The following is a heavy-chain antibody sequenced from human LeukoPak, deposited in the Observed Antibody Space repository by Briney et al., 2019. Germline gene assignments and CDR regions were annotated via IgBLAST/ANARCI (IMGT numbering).Heavy chain of an antibody. J-gene: IGHJ4*02. CDR1: GGSISSYY. CDR2: IYYSGST. V-gene: IGHV4-59*01. Sequence: SETLSLTCTVSGGSISSYYWSWIRQPPGKGLEWIGYIYYSGSTNYNPSLKSRVTISVDTSNNQFSLKLSSVTAADTAVYYCARFVVVPAARQASFDYWGQGTLVTVSS. CDR3: ARFVVVPAARQASFDY. D-gene: IGHD2-2*01.